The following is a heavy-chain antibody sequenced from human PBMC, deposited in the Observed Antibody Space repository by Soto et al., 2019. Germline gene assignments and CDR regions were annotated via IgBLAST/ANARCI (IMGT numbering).Heavy chain of an antibody. CDR3: VRHEDADTAFDY. J-gene: IGHJ4*02. D-gene: IGHD5-18*01. CDR2: IYHGGTT. Sequence: QLQLQESGPGLVKPLETLSLACNVSGGSSSSSSYYRGWIRQPPGKGLEWIGSIYHGGTTLYNPALKSRVTISADTSESQISLDLKSVTAADTAVYYCVRHEDADTAFDYWGQGTLVTVSS. V-gene: IGHV4-39*01. CDR1: GGSSSSSSYY.